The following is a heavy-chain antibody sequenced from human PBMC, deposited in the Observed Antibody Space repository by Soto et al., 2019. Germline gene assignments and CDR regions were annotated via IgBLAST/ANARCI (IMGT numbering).Heavy chain of an antibody. J-gene: IGHJ6*02. CDR2: MNPINGAT. Sequence: ASVKVSCKASGYDFTAYDINWVRQASGQGLEWMGWMNPINGATGSARRFQGRVSMTRNTATGTAYLELASLRSDDSAVYYCGRGPSPRAPAGGTPYYYAMDVWGQGTTVTVSS. V-gene: IGHV1-8*02. D-gene: IGHD6-13*01. CDR1: GYDFTAYD. CDR3: GRGPSPRAPAGGTPYYYAMDV.